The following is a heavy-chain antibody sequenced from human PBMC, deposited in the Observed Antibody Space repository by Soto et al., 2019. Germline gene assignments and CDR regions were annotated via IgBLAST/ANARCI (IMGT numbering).Heavy chain of an antibody. CDR3: ARLQGYCSGGSCYSPDY. V-gene: IGHV4-39*01. Sequence: QLQLQESGPGLVKPSETLSLTCTVSGGSISSSSYYWGWIRQPPGKGLEWIGSIYYSGSTYYNPSLKSRVTISVETSKNQFSLKLSSVTAADTAVYYCARLQGYCSGGSCYSPDYWGQGTLVTVSS. J-gene: IGHJ4*02. CDR1: GGSISSSSYY. D-gene: IGHD2-15*01. CDR2: IYYSGST.